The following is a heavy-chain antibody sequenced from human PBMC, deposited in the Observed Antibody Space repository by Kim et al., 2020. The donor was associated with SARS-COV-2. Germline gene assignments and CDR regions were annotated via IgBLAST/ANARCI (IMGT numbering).Heavy chain of an antibody. Sequence: SETLSLTCTVSGGSISSGGYYWSWIRQHPGKGLEWIGYIYYSGSTYYNPSLKSRVTISVDTSKNQFSLKLSSVTAADTAVYYCARDSRNWNYLHYGMDVWGQGTTVTVSS. CDR3: ARDSRNWNYLHYGMDV. CDR2: IYYSGST. D-gene: IGHD1-7*01. J-gene: IGHJ6*02. V-gene: IGHV4-31*03. CDR1: GGSISSGGYY.